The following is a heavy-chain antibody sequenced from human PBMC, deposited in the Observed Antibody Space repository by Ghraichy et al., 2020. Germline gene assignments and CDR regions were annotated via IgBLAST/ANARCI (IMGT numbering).Heavy chain of an antibody. Sequence: SETLSLTCSVSGDSISSTSYFWGWIRQPPGKGLEYIGSIYYSGSTYYNPSLKSRVTMSVDTTKNQFSLNLSSVTAADTAVYYCGRLVTTTTDVDYWGQGTLVTVSS. V-gene: IGHV4-39*01. J-gene: IGHJ4*02. CDR3: GRLVTTTTDVDY. CDR2: IYYSGST. D-gene: IGHD1-26*01. CDR1: GDSISSTSYF.